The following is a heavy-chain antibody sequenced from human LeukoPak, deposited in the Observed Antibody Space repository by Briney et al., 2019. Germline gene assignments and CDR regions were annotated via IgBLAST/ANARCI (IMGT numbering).Heavy chain of an antibody. Sequence: PSETLSLTCTVSGGSISSSSYYWGWIRQPPGKGLEWIGSIYYSGSTYYNPSLKSRVTISVDTSKNQFSLKLSSVTTADTAVYYCARVYYDFSGYMDVWGKGTTVTVSS. CDR2: IYYSGST. J-gene: IGHJ6*03. V-gene: IGHV4-39*01. D-gene: IGHD3-3*01. CDR1: GGSISSSSYY. CDR3: ARVYYDFSGYMDV.